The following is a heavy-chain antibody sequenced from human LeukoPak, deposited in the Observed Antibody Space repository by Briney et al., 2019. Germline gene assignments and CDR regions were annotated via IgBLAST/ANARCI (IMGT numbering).Heavy chain of an antibody. CDR1: GYSFSNYW. D-gene: IGHD2/OR15-2a*01. CDR3: ARRREYRNYGYYYYYLDL. Sequence: GESLKISCEASGYSFSNYWIAWVRQMPGRGLEWVGILYPGGSETKYSPSFQGHVTISVDKSINTAYLQWNSLKASDSAMYYCARRREYRNYGYYYYYLDLWGKGTTVTVSS. V-gene: IGHV5-51*01. CDR2: LYPGGSET. J-gene: IGHJ6*03.